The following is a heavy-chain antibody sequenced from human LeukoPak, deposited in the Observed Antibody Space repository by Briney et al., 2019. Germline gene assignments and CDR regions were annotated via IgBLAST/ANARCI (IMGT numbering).Heavy chain of an antibody. CDR3: ARVAQAYYYDSSGYYFDY. V-gene: IGHV4-31*03. J-gene: IGHJ4*02. CDR2: IYYSGST. Sequence: SETLSLTCTVSGGSISSGGYYWSWIRQHPGKGLEWIGYIYYSGSTYYNPSLKSRVTISVDTSKNQFSLKLSSVTAADTAVYYCARVAQAYYYDSSGYYFDYWGQGTLVTVSS. CDR1: GGSISSGGYY. D-gene: IGHD3-22*01.